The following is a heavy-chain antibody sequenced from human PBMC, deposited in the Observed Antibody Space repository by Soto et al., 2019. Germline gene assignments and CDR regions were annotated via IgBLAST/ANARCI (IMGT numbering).Heavy chain of an antibody. D-gene: IGHD5-12*01. V-gene: IGHV1-69*13. CDR3: ARVLSGYQNWFDP. Sequence: SVKVSCKASGGTFSSYAISWVRQAPGQGLEWMGGIIPIFGTGNYAQKFQGRVTITADESTSTAYMELSSLRSEDTAVYYCARVLSGYQNWFDPWGQGTLVTVSS. CDR1: GGTFSSYA. CDR2: IIPIFGTG. J-gene: IGHJ5*02.